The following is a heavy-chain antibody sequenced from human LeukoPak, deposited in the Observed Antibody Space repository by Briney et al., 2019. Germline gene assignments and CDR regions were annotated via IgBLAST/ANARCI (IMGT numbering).Heavy chain of an antibody. Sequence: GGSLRLSCAASGFTFSSSDMHWVRQAPGKGLEWVAFIRYDGSNKYYADSVKGRFTISRDISKNTLYLQMNSLRTEDTAVYYCAKDAKPAFDYWGQGTLVTVSS. CDR1: GFTFSSSD. J-gene: IGHJ4*02. V-gene: IGHV3-30*02. CDR2: IRYDGSNK. CDR3: AKDAKPAFDY.